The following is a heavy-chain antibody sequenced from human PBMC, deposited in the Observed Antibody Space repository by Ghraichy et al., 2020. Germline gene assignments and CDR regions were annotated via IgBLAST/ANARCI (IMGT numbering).Heavy chain of an antibody. J-gene: IGHJ6*02. V-gene: IGHV3-7*03. CDR1: GLTFRNHW. D-gene: IGHD3-3*01. CDR2: INRDGSQK. CDR3: AREGFLDV. Sequence: GGSLRLSCAASGLTFRNHWMSWVRQAPGKGLEWVANINRDGSQKNYVESVKGRFTISRDNAKNSLNSLRAEDTAVYYCAREGFLDVWGQGTTVTVSS.